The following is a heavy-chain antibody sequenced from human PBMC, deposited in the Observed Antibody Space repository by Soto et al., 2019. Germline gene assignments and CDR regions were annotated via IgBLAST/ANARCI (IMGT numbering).Heavy chain of an antibody. CDR1: GGSISSGGFY. D-gene: IGHD3-22*01. J-gene: IGHJ3*02. CDR2: IYYSEST. V-gene: IGHV4-31*01. Sequence: SETLSLTCPVSGGSISSGGFYWSCIRQHPGKGLEWIWDIYYSESTYYNLSLKSLVTIAVDTSKNQFSLKLSSLTAAEKAVYYCARDHDRSGYPNDAFDMWGQGTMVTLSS. CDR3: ARDHDRSGYPNDAFDM.